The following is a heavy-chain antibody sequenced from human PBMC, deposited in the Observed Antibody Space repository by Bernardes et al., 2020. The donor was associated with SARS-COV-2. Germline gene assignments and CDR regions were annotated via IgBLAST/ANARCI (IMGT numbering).Heavy chain of an antibody. D-gene: IGHD6-6*01. CDR3: AREASSSGNYFDY. CDR2: INPNSGVT. Sequence: ASVKVSCKASGYTFTGYYMHWVRQAPGQGLEWMGWINPNSGVTNYAQQFQGRVTMTRDTSISTAYMELSRLKSDDTAVYYCAREASSSGNYFDYWGHGTLVTVSS. J-gene: IGHJ4*03. CDR1: GYTFTGYY. V-gene: IGHV1-2*02.